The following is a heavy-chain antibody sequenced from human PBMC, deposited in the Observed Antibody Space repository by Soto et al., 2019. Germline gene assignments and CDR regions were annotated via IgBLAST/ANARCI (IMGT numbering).Heavy chain of an antibody. CDR1: GFTFSSHG. CDR3: AKAYIVATMTAFDY. Sequence: GGSLRLSCAASGFTFSSHGMSWVRQAPGKGLDWVSVISGSGDSTYYADSVRGRFTISRDNSKNTLYLQMNSLRAEDTAVYYCAKAYIVATMTAFDYWGQGTLVTVSS. J-gene: IGHJ4*02. V-gene: IGHV3-23*01. D-gene: IGHD5-12*01. CDR2: ISGSGDST.